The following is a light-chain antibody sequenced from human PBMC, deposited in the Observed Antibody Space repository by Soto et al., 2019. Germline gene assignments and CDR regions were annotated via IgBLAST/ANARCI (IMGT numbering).Light chain of an antibody. CDR3: QQYKNWPRT. J-gene: IGKJ1*01. V-gene: IGKV3-15*01. CDR1: QSVSSK. Sequence: VRTQSPATLSVSPGARATLSCRASQSVSSKLAWYHQKPGPAPRLLIYGAATRATGIPARFSGSGSGTELTLTISSLQSADGEVYYCQQYKNWPRTFGQGTKVDIK. CDR2: GAA.